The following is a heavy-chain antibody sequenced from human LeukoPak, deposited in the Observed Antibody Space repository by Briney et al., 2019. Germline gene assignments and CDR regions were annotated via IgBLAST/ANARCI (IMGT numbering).Heavy chain of an antibody. V-gene: IGHV4-39*01. CDR2: IYYSGST. D-gene: IGHD3-10*02. Sequence: SETLSLTCTVSGGSISSSSYYWGWIRQPPGKGLEWIGSIYYSGSTYYNPSLKSRVTISVDTSKNQFSLKLSSVTAADTAVYYCASLFGEPGAEDAFDIWGQGTMVTVSS. CDR1: GGSISSSSYY. CDR3: ASLFGEPGAEDAFDI. J-gene: IGHJ3*02.